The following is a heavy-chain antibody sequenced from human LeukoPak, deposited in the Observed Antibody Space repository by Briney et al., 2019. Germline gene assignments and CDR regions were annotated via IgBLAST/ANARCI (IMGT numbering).Heavy chain of an antibody. CDR1: GFTFSPLG. J-gene: IGHJ6*02. CDR3: ARLRPYSSSWYAYYGMDV. CDR2: IKSDGTQN. Sequence: PGGSLRLSCAASGFTFSPLGMTWVRQAPGKGLEWVANIKSDGTQNYYVDSVKGRFTISRDNAKNSLYLQMNSLRAEETAVYYCARLRPYSSSWYAYYGMDVWGQGTTVTVSS. V-gene: IGHV3-7*04. D-gene: IGHD6-13*01.